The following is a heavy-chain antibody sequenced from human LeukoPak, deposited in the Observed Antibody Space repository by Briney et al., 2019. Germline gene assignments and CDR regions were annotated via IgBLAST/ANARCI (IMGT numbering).Heavy chain of an antibody. CDR2: IYYSGST. D-gene: IGHD3-22*01. J-gene: IGHJ4*02. CDR1: GDSISSSSYY. V-gene: IGHV4-39*01. Sequence: SETLSLTCTVSGDSISSSSYYWVWLRQPPGKGLEWIATIYYSGSTYYNPSLKSRVTISVDTSKNQFSLKLSSVTAADTAMYYCARYWGPYDNSGAYFDYWGQGTLVIVSS. CDR3: ARYWGPYDNSGAYFDY.